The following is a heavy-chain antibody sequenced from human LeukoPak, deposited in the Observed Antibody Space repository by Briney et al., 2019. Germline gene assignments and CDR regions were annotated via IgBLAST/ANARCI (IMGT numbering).Heavy chain of an antibody. CDR2: IIPILGIA. D-gene: IGHD5-18*01. V-gene: IGHV1-69*04. CDR3: ARAGIQLWSRDYGMDV. J-gene: IGHJ6*02. CDR1: GGTFSSYA. Sequence: GASVKVSCKASGGTFSSYAISWVRQAPGQGLEWMGRIIPILGIASYAQKFQGRVTITADKSTSTAYMELSSLRSEDTAVYYCARAGIQLWSRDYGMDVWGQGTTVTVSS.